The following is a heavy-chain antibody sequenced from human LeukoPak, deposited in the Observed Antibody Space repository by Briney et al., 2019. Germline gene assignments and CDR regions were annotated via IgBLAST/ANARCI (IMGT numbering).Heavy chain of an antibody. CDR3: ARWCRSSRHPAYYYYYMDV. D-gene: IGHD4/OR15-4a*01. J-gene: IGHJ6*03. CDR2: IIPIFGTA. CDR1: GGTSSSYA. Sequence: GSSVKVSCKASGGTSSSYAISWVRQAPGQGLEWMGGIIPIFGTANYAQKFQGRVTITTDESTSTAYMALSSLRSEDTAVYYCARWCRSSRHPAYYYYYMDVWGEGTTVTVSS. V-gene: IGHV1-69*05.